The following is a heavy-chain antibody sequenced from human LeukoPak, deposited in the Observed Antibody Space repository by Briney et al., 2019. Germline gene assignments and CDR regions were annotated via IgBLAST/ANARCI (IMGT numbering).Heavy chain of an antibody. CDR3: AKGRDGYNPDY. CDR2: IDPNSGGT. CDR1: GYTFTGYY. J-gene: IGHJ4*02. V-gene: IGHV1-2*06. Sequence: ASVKVSCKASGYTFTGYYVHWVRQAPGQGLEWMGRIDPNSGGTNYAQKFQGRVTMTRDTSTNTAYMELSRLRPDDTAVYYCAKGRDGYNPDYWGQGTLVTVSS. D-gene: IGHD5-24*01.